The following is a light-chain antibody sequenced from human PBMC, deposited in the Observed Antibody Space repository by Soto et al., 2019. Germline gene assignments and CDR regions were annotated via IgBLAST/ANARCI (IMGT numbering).Light chain of an antibody. CDR1: QSISSW. V-gene: IGKV1-5*01. J-gene: IGKJ2*01. CDR3: QQYNSYTYT. CDR2: DAS. Sequence: DIQMPQSPSTLSASVGDRVTITCRASQSISSWLAWYQQKPGTAPKLLIYDASSLESGVPARFSGSGSGTEFTLTISSLQPDDFATYYCQQYNSYTYTCGQGTKLEIK.